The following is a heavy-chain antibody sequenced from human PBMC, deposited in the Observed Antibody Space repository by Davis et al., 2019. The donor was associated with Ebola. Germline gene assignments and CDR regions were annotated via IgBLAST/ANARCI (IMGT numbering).Heavy chain of an antibody. J-gene: IGHJ3*02. V-gene: IGHV1-18*04. CDR2: ISAYNGNT. CDR3: ATRKRFDAFDI. CDR1: GYTFTSYG. Sequence: ASVKVSCKASGYTFTSYGISWVRQAPGQGLEWMGWISAYNGNTNYAQKLQGRVTMTTDTSTSTAYMELSSLRSEDTAVYYCATRKRFDAFDIWGQGTMVTVSS. D-gene: IGHD1/OR15-1a*01.